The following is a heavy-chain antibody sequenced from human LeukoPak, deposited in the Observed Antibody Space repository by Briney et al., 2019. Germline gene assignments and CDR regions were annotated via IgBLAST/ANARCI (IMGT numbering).Heavy chain of an antibody. D-gene: IGHD5-12*01. J-gene: IGHJ4*02. CDR2: IYSSGTT. CDR3: ASGSSGYDH. CDR1: GGSISNYY. Sequence: PSETLPLTCTVSGGSISNYYWSWIRQPAGKGLEWIGRIYSSGTTIYNPSLKSRVTMSVDTSKNQFSLKLSSVTAADTAVYLCASGSSGYDHWGQGTLVTVSS. V-gene: IGHV4-4*07.